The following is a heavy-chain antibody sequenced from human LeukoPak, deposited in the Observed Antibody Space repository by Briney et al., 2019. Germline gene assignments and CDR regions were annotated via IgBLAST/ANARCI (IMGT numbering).Heavy chain of an antibody. D-gene: IGHD6-13*01. CDR3: ASRVDSSSWYFY. CDR1: GGTFSSYA. CDR2: IIPILGIA. V-gene: IGHV1-69*04. Sequence: SVKVSCKASGGTFSSYAISWVRQAPGQGLEWMGRIIPILGIANYAQKFQGRVTITADKSTSTAYMELSSLRSEDTAVYYCASRVDSSSWYFYWGQGTLVTVSS. J-gene: IGHJ4*02.